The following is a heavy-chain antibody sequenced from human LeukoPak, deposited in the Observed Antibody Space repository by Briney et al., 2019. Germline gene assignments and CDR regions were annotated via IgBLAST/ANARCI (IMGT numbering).Heavy chain of an antibody. CDR1: GGSISSYY. CDR2: IYYSGST. Sequence: SETLSLTCTVSGGSISSYYWSWIRQPPGKGLEWIGYIYYSGSTNYNPSLKSRVTISVDSSKNQFSLKVSSVTAADTAVYYCASNYYGSGSLDYWGQGNLVTVSS. D-gene: IGHD3-10*01. CDR3: ASNYYGSGSLDY. V-gene: IGHV4-59*08. J-gene: IGHJ4*02.